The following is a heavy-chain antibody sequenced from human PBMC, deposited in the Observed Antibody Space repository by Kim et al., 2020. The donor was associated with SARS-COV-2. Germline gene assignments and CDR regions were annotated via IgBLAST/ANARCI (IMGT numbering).Heavy chain of an antibody. CDR3: VRDSSWSFDV. CDR2: YI. D-gene: IGHD2-8*01. Sequence: YIYYAESVKDRFTVSRDDAKNLLYLEMSNVRADDTALYYCVRDSSWSFDVWGQGTLVTVSS. V-gene: IGHV3-21*06. J-gene: IGHJ4*02.